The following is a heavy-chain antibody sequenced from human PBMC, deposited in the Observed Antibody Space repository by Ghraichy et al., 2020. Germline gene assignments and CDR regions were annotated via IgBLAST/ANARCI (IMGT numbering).Heavy chain of an antibody. D-gene: IGHD6-19*01. CDR3: ARGGQWLVEASAFDI. CDR1: GGSISTYY. J-gene: IGHJ3*02. V-gene: IGHV4-59*01. CDR2: IYYSGTT. Sequence: SETLSLTCTVSGGSISTYYWSWIRQPPGKGLEWIAYIYYSGTTNYNPSLKSRVTLSVDTSNNHFSLKLTSVTAADTAVYYCARGGQWLVEASAFDIWGQGTMVTVSS.